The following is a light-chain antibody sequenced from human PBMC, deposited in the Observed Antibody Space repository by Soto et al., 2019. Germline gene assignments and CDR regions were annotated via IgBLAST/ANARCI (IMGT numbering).Light chain of an antibody. J-gene: IGLJ7*01. Sequence: QTVVTQEPSLTVSPGGTVTLTCGSSTGAVTSGHYPYWFQQKPGQAPRTLIYDTNNKHSWTPARFSGSLLGGKAALTLSGPQPDDEAEYYCLLSYSSARPVFGGGTQLTVL. CDR3: LLSYSSARPV. V-gene: IGLV7-46*01. CDR1: TGAVTSGHY. CDR2: DTN.